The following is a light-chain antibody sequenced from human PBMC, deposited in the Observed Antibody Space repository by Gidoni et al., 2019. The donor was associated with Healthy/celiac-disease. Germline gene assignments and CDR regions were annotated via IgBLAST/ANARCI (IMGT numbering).Light chain of an antibody. J-gene: IGKJ1*01. CDR3: HQAQT. V-gene: IGKV3-11*01. CDR2: DAS. CDR1: QSVRIY. Sequence: EIVLTQSPAPLSLSPGERATLSCRASQSVRIYLAWYQQKPGQAPRLLIYDASNRATGIPARFSGSGSGTDFTLTSSSLEPKDFAVYYCHQAQTFGHGTKVEIK.